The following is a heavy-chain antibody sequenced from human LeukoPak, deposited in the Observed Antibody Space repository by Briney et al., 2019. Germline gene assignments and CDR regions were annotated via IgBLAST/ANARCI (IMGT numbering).Heavy chain of an antibody. Sequence: SETLPLTCTVTGGSMNTYYWSWIRQPPGKGLEWIGYIYYSGSTSYSPSLKSRVTMSVDTSKNQFSLNLRSVTAADTAVYYCARVSLDFYDRSGYYYFDYWGQGTLATVSS. D-gene: IGHD3-22*01. CDR2: IYYSGST. CDR1: GGSMNTYY. CDR3: ARVSLDFYDRSGYYYFDY. V-gene: IGHV4-59*01. J-gene: IGHJ4*02.